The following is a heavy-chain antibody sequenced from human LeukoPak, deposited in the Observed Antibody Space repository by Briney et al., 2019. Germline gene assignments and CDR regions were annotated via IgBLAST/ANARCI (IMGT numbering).Heavy chain of an antibody. CDR3: ASPSNYGSGSQLNY. Sequence: ASVKVSCKASGYTFIGYYMHWVRQAPGQGLEWMGWINPSSGGTNYAQKFQGRVIMTRDTSISTAHMELSRLRSDDTAVYYCASPSNYGSGSQLNYWGQGTLVTVSS. V-gene: IGHV1-2*02. D-gene: IGHD3-10*01. J-gene: IGHJ4*02. CDR1: GYTFIGYY. CDR2: INPSSGGT.